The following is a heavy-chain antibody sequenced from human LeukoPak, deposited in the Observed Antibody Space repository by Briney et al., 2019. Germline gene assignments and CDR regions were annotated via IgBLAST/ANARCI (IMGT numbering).Heavy chain of an antibody. CDR2: IHNDGNT. J-gene: IGHJ4*02. Sequence: PGGSLRLSCAASGFDVSINYTNWVRESPEKGREWVSIIHNDGNTYYAHSVKGRFTVSRDNSKNTVSLQMDSLRVDDTAVYFCARGFLQLTPSYFAYWGAGTLVTVSS. CDR3: ARGFLQLTPSYFAY. CDR1: GFDVSINY. V-gene: IGHV3-66*01. D-gene: IGHD1-1*01.